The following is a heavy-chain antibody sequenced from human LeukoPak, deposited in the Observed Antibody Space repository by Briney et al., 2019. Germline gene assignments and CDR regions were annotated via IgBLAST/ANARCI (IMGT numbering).Heavy chain of an antibody. Sequence: ASVKVSCKASGGTFSSYAISWVRQAPGQGLEWMGGIIPIFGTANNEQKFQGRVTITTDESTSTAYMELSSLRSEDTAVYYCARGVTYPGTHFDYWGQGTLVTVSS. CDR3: ARGVTYPGTHFDY. J-gene: IGHJ4*02. CDR1: GGTFSSYA. CDR2: IIPIFGTA. V-gene: IGHV1-69*05. D-gene: IGHD1-7*01.